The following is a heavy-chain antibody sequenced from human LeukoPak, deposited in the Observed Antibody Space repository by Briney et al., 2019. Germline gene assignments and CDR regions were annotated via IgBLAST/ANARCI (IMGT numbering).Heavy chain of an antibody. Sequence: PGGSLRLSCAASGFTFSSYGMHWVRQAPGKGLEWVAVISYDGSNKYYADSVKGRFTISRDNSKNTLYLQMNSLRAEDTAVYYCAKERIGQWLVYFDYWGQGTLVTVSS. J-gene: IGHJ4*02. CDR2: ISYDGSNK. CDR3: AKERIGQWLVYFDY. D-gene: IGHD6-19*01. CDR1: GFTFSSYG. V-gene: IGHV3-30*18.